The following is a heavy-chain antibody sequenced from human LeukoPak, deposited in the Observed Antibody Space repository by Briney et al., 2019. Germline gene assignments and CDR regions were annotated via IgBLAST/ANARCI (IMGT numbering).Heavy chain of an antibody. CDR3: ARDNKRFSCDY. CDR2: ISDDGSNI. D-gene: IGHD2/OR15-2a*01. J-gene: IGHJ4*02. CDR1: GFTFRSYG. V-gene: IGHV3-30*03. Sequence: GRSLRLSCAASGFTFRSYGMHWVRQAPGKGLEWVALISDDGSNIYYADSVKDRFTISRDSSKNTLSLRMSGLRVEDTAVYYCARDNKRFSCDYWGQGTLVTVSS.